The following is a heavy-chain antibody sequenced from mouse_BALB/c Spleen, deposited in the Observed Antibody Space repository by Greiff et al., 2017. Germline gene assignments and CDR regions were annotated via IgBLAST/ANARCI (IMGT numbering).Heavy chain of an antibody. Sequence: EVQLVESGGGLVQPGGSLKLSCAASGFTFSSYTMSWVRQTPEKRLEWVAYISNGGGSTYYPDTVKGRFTISRDNAKNTLYLQMSSLKSEDTAMYYCARHPHCYGSTFYAMDYWGQGTSVTVSS. CDR1: GFTFSSYT. V-gene: IGHV5-12-2*01. CDR2: ISNGGGST. J-gene: IGHJ4*01. D-gene: IGHD1-1*01. CDR3: ARHPHCYGSTFYAMDY.